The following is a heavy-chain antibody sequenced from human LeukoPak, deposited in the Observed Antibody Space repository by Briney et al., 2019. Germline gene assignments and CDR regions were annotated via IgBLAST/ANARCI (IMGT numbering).Heavy chain of an antibody. D-gene: IGHD6-19*01. CDR3: ARSSSGWYDY. J-gene: IGHJ4*02. V-gene: IGHV4-59*01. CDR1: GGSISSYY. CDR2: IYYSGST. Sequence: PSETLSLTCTVSGGSISSYYWSWIRQPPGKGLEWIGYIYYSGSTNYNPSLKSRVTISVDTSKNQFSLKLSSVTAADTAVYYCARSSSGWYDYWGQGTLVTVSS.